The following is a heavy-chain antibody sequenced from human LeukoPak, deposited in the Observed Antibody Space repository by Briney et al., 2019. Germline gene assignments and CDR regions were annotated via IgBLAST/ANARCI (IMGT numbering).Heavy chain of an antibody. CDR2: INSDGSST. D-gene: IGHD3-10*01. Sequence: GGSLRLSCAASGFTFSSYWMHWVRQAPGKGLVWVSRINSDGSSTSYADSVKGRFTISRDNAKNTLYLQMNSLRAEGTAVYYCARVRGELSYFDFDYWGQGTLVTVSS. V-gene: IGHV3-74*01. CDR3: ARVRGELSYFDFDY. CDR1: GFTFSSYW. J-gene: IGHJ4*02.